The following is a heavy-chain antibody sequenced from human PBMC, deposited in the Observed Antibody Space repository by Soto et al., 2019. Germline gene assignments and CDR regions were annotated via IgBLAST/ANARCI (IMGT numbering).Heavy chain of an antibody. CDR1: GLTLIDYA. CDR2: IAYDGSTE. Sequence: SLRLSCAASGLTLIDYAMHCCRQCPCKGLEWVALIAYDGSTEYYADSVKGRFTISRDNSKNTLYLQMNSLRPEDTAVYYCARDLRVWGSYRPINFDYWGQGTLVTVSS. CDR3: ARDLRVWGSYRPINFDY. V-gene: IGHV3-30-3*01. D-gene: IGHD3-16*02. J-gene: IGHJ4*02.